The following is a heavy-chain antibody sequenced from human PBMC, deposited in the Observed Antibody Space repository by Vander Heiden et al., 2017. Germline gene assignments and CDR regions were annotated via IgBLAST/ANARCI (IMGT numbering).Heavy chain of an antibody. V-gene: IGHV3-11*01. CDR2: ISSSGSTI. CDR1: GFTFSDYY. CDR3: AKAVIAGAGGDDAFDI. J-gene: IGHJ3*02. D-gene: IGHD6-19*01. Sequence: QVQLVESGGGLVKPGGSVRLSCAASGFTFSDYYRSWIRQAPGKGLEWVSYISSSGSTIYYADSVKGRFTISRDNAKNSRDLKRNSMRAEETAVYYCAKAVIAGAGGDDAFDIWGQGTMVTVSS.